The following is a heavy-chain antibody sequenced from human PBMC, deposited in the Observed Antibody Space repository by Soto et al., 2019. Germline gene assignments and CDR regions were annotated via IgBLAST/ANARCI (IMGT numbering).Heavy chain of an antibody. V-gene: IGHV2-5*02. CDR1: GFSLSTSGVG. J-gene: IGHJ4*02. D-gene: IGHD2-15*01. CDR3: ARLVVVAATFDY. CDR2: FYWDDDK. Sequence: QITLKESGPTLVKPTQTLTLTXTFSGFSLSTSGVGVCWISQPPGTALEWLALFYWDDDKRYRPSLKSRLTITKDTSKNQVVLTMTNIDPVDTATYYCARLVVVAATFDYWGQGTLVTVSS.